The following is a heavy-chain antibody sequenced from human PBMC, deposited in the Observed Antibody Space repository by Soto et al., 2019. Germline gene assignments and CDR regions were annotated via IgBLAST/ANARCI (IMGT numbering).Heavy chain of an antibody. V-gene: IGHV3-33*01. CDR2: IWYDGSNK. CDR3: ARAKDYYGSGSSDY. D-gene: IGHD3-10*01. CDR1: GVTFTSHG. Sequence: QVQLVESGGGVVQPGRSLRLSCAASGVTFTSHGMHWVRQAPGKGLEWVAVIWYDGSNKYYADSVKGRFTISRDNSKNTLYLQMNSLRAEDTAVDYCARAKDYYGSGSSDYWGQGTLSTVSS. J-gene: IGHJ4*02.